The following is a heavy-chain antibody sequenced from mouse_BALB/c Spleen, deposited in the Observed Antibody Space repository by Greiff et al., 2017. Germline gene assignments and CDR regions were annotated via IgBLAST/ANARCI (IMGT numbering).Heavy chain of an antibody. CDR2: IDPSDSYT. Sequence: SCKASGYTFTSYWMHWVKQRPGQGLEWIGEIDPSDSYTNYNQKFKGKATLTVDKSSSTAYMQLSSLTSEDSAVYYCARWAGTRAMDYWGQGTSVTVSS. V-gene: IGHV1-69*02. CDR3: ARWAGTRAMDY. D-gene: IGHD4-1*01. J-gene: IGHJ4*01. CDR1: GYTFTSYW.